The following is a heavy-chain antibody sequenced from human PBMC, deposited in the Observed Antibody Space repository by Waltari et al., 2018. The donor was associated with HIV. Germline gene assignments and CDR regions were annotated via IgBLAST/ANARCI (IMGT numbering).Heavy chain of an antibody. V-gene: IGHV1-8*01. CDR2: MNPNTGDT. CDR3: ARVRRPSGSYYLSY. CDR1: EYTFTSYN. J-gene: IGHJ4*02. Sequence: QVQLVQSGAEVKKPGASVKVSCKASEYTFTSYNIYWVRQAPGQGLEWMGWMNPNTGDTAYAQKFQGRVTMTRNTSMSTAYMELSSLRSEDTAVYYCARVRRPSGSYYLSYWGQGTLVTVSS. D-gene: IGHD1-26*01.